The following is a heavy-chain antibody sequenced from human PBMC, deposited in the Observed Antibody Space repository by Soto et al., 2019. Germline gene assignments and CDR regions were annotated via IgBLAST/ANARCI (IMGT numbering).Heavy chain of an antibody. V-gene: IGHV4-34*01. Sequence: QVQLQQWGAGLLKPSETLSLTCAVYGGSLSGYYWSWIRQPPGKGLEWIGQINHRGSTNFNPSLKSRVTMSVDTSKNQFSLKLSSVTAADTAVYYCARPMRFDPWGQGTLFTVSS. CDR2: INHRGST. CDR3: ARPMRFDP. J-gene: IGHJ5*02. CDR1: GGSLSGYY.